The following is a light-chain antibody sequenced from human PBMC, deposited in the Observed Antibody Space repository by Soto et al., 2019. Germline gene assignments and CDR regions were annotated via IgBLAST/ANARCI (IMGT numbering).Light chain of an antibody. Sequence: EIVVTKSPVTLSVSPGERASLSCRASQTVNSNLAWYQQKPGQAPRLLIYSASIRATGIPARFNGSGSGTEFSLTINNLQSEDCAVYYCQQYYHWLPITFGQGTRLEIK. V-gene: IGKV3-15*01. J-gene: IGKJ5*01. CDR2: SAS. CDR1: QTVNSN. CDR3: QQYYHWLPIT.